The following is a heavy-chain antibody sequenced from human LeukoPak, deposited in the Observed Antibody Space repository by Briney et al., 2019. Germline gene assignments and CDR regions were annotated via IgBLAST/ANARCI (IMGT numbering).Heavy chain of an antibody. J-gene: IGHJ6*03. D-gene: IGHD2-2*01. CDR2: INPENGNT. Sequence: ASVKVSCKASGYTLTNNDINWVRQATGQGLEWKGWINPENGNTGYAQKFQGRVIMTRSTAINTVYMELSSLTFEDTAIYFCARPTSRPSNYYHMDVWGKGTTVTVSS. V-gene: IGHV1-8*01. CDR3: ARPTSRPSNYYHMDV. CDR1: GYTLTNND.